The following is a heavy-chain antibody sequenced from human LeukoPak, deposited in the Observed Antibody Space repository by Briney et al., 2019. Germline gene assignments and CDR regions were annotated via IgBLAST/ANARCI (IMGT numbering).Heavy chain of an antibody. V-gene: IGHV4-39*01. D-gene: IGHD2-15*01. J-gene: IGHJ4*02. Sequence: PETLSLTCTVSGGSISSSSYYWGWIRQPPGKGLEWIGSIYYSGSTYYNPSLKSRVTISVDTSKNQFSLKLSSVTAADTAVYYCAGVYCGGGTCSSYFDYWGQGTLVTVSS. CDR2: IYYSGST. CDR1: GGSISSSSYY. CDR3: AGVYCGGGTCSSYFDY.